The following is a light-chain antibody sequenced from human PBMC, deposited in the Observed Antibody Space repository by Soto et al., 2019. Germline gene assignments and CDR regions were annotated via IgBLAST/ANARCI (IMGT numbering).Light chain of an antibody. CDR1: SSNIGSHT. Sequence: QSVLTQPPSASGTPGQRVTISCSASSSNIGSHTVNWYQQLPGTAPKLLIYSNNQRPSGVPDRFSGSKSGTSASLAISGLQSEDEADYYCAAWDDSLNGVVFGGGTQLTVL. CDR2: SNN. CDR3: AAWDDSLNGVV. V-gene: IGLV1-44*01. J-gene: IGLJ2*01.